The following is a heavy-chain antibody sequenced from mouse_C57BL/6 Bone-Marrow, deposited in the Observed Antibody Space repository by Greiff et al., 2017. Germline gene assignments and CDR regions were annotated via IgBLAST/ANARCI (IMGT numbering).Heavy chain of an antibody. CDR1: GYTFTSYW. V-gene: IGHV1-61*01. CDR3: ASGTIPYYCDY. CDR2: IYPSDSET. J-gene: IGHJ2*01. Sequence: VQLQQPGAELVRPGSSVKLFCKASGYTFTSYWMDWVKQRPGQGLEWIGNIYPSDSETHYNQKFKDKATLTVDKSSSTAYMQLSSLTSEDAAVYYCASGTIPYYCDYWGQGTTLTVSS. D-gene: IGHD2-12*01.